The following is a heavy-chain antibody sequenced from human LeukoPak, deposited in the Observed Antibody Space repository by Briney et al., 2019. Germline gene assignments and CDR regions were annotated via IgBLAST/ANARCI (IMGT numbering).Heavy chain of an antibody. CDR2: INHSGTT. CDR3: ARESDYYDSSGYYQFDY. J-gene: IGHJ4*02. V-gene: IGHV4-34*01. Sequence: SETLSLTCAVYNGSFSGYYWSWIRHPPGKGLEWIGEINHSGTTNYNPSLKSRVTISVDTSKNQFSLKLSSVTAADTAVYYCARESDYYDSSGYYQFDYWGQGTLVTVSS. CDR1: NGSFSGYY. D-gene: IGHD3-22*01.